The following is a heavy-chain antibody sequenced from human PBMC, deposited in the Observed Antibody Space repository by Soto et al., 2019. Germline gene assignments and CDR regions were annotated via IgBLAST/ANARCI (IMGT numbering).Heavy chain of an antibody. V-gene: IGHV3-30*03. CDR2: IRDDGKKT. Sequence: GGSLRLSCAASGFTFSHYIYHWVRQAPGKGLQWVAVIRDDGKKTNYATSVRGRFTVSRDMSKSTIFLQMNNLRIDDSAIYSCPREGHSHAFREFDIWGQGTPVTVSS. CDR3: PREGHSHAFREFDI. D-gene: IGHD5-18*01. J-gene: IGHJ4*02. CDR1: GFTFSHYI.